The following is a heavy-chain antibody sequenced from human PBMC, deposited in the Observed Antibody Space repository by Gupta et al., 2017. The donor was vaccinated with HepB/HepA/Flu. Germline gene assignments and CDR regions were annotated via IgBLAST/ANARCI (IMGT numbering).Heavy chain of an antibody. D-gene: IGHD5-24*01. J-gene: IGHJ4*02. CDR3: ARHGWLQFFLY. CDR1: GASISTSSYS. V-gene: IGHV4-39*01. Sequence: QPQLQESGPGLVKPSATLSLTCTVSGASISTSSYSWGWIRPPPGKGLEGIGSIYYSGSTYYNASLKGRATISVDTSKNQFSLKLSSVTAADTAVYYCARHGWLQFFLYWGQGTLVTGSS. CDR2: IYYSGST.